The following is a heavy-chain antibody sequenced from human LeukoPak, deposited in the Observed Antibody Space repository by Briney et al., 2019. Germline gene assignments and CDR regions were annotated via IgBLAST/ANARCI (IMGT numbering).Heavy chain of an antibody. CDR2: ISSNGRNT. J-gene: IGHJ3*01. CDR1: RFTFSTYA. D-gene: IGHD6-19*01. V-gene: IGHV3-64*01. Sequence: GGSMTLSCAASRFTFSTYAIYWVRQAQGEGREYVSGISSNGRNTDYGNSVKGRFTISRDNSKDTLYLQMGSLRAEDMGVYYCARVSSSGWYAFDFGGEGTMVTVSS. CDR3: ARVSSSGWYAFDF.